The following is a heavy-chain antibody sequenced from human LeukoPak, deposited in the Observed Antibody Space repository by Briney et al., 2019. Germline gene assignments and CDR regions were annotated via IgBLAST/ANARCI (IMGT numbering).Heavy chain of an antibody. D-gene: IGHD6-19*01. CDR2: ISGSGGST. Sequence: GGSLRLSCAASGFTFSSYAMSWVRQAPGKGLEWVSAISGSGGSTYYADSVKGRFTISRDNSKNTLYLQMNSLIAEDTAVCYCAKWIAVGKIDYWGQGTLVTVSS. CDR1: GFTFSSYA. V-gene: IGHV3-23*01. J-gene: IGHJ4*02. CDR3: AKWIAVGKIDY.